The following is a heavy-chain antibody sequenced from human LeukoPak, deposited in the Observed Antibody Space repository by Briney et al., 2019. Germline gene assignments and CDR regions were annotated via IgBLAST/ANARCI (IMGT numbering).Heavy chain of an antibody. Sequence: SETLSLTCSVSGGSISSYYWSWIRQPPGKGLEGIGYNYYSGSTNYNPSLKSRVTISVDTSKNQFSLKLSSVTAADTAVYYCARDLEAAAGTGIYWYFDLWGRGTLVTVSS. V-gene: IGHV4-59*01. D-gene: IGHD6-13*01. J-gene: IGHJ2*01. CDR2: NYYSGST. CDR1: GGSISSYY. CDR3: ARDLEAAAGTGIYWYFDL.